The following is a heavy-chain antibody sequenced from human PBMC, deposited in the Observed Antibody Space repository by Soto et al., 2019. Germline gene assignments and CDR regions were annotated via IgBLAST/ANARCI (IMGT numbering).Heavy chain of an antibody. CDR1: GYTFTSYD. D-gene: IGHD2-2*02. V-gene: IGHV1-2*02. CDR2: INPSGGST. CDR3: ARAKLQNLYYYYDMDV. J-gene: IGHJ6*02. Sequence: GASVKVSCKASGYTFTSYDMHWVRQSPGRGLEWMGIINPSGGSTISAQKFQGRVTLTRDTSINTAYMELTRLTSDDTAVYFCARAKLQNLYYYYDMDVWGQGTTVTVSS.